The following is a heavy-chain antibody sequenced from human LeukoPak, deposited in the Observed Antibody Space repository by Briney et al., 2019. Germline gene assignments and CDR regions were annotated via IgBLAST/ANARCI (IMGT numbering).Heavy chain of an antibody. Sequence: PGGSLRLSCAASGFDLGHYEVNWVRQAPGKGLEWVANIHHDGSEEYYADSVKGRFTISRDNAKKSLYLQMNSLRAEDTAVYYCARDGGIRGRLAYFDYWGQGNLVTVSS. D-gene: IGHD3-16*01. CDR2: IHHDGSEE. CDR1: GFDLGHYE. V-gene: IGHV3-7*01. J-gene: IGHJ4*02. CDR3: ARDGGIRGRLAYFDY.